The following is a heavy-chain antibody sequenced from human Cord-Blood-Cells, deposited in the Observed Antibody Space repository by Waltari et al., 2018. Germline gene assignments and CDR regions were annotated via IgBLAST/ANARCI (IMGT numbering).Heavy chain of an antibody. J-gene: IGHJ4*02. Sequence: QVQLVESGGGVVQPGRSLRLSCAASGFTFRSHAMPWVRQAPGKGLEWVAVISYDGSNKYYADSVKGRFTISRDNSKNTLYLQMNSLRAEDTAVYYCARDLRRGFDYWGQGTLVTVSS. V-gene: IGHV3-30-3*01. CDR3: ARDLRRGFDY. D-gene: IGHD3-16*01. CDR1: GFTFRSHA. CDR2: ISYDGSNK.